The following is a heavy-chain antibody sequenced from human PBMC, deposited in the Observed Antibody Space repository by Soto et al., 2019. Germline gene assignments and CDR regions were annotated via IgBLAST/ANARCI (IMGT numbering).Heavy chain of an antibody. CDR3: AKDGIDSSGWLIDH. J-gene: IGHJ4*02. D-gene: IGHD6-19*01. CDR2: ISGSGGST. CDR1: GFTFSSYA. Sequence: XGSLLLSFAASGFTFSSYAMSWVRQAPGKGLEWVSAISGSGGSTYYADSVKGRFTISRDNSKNTLYLQMKSLRAEDTAVYYCAKDGIDSSGWLIDHWGQGTLVTVPS. V-gene: IGHV3-23*01.